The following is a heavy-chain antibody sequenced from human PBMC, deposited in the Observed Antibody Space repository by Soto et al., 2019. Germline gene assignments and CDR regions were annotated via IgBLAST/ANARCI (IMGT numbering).Heavy chain of an antibody. Sequence: QVQLQESGPGLVKPSQTLSLTCTVSGGSISSGDYYWSWIRQPPGKGLEWIGYIYYSGSTYYNPSLKSRVTISVDTSKNQFSLKLSSVTAADTAVYYCARDSTYYDSSGYNAFDIWGQGTMVTVSS. CDR3: ARDSTYYDSSGYNAFDI. CDR2: IYYSGST. J-gene: IGHJ3*02. CDR1: GGSISSGDYY. V-gene: IGHV4-30-4*01. D-gene: IGHD3-22*01.